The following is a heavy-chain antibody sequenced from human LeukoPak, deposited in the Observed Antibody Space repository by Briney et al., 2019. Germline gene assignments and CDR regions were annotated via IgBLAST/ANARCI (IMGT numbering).Heavy chain of an antibody. J-gene: IGHJ4*02. CDR2: IYSSNSYI. CDR3: ARAYFSGGSCYFDY. D-gene: IGHD2-15*01. V-gene: IGHV3-21*01. CDR1: GFTFSSYS. Sequence: PGGSLRLSCAASGFTFSSYSMNWVRQAPGRGLEWVSSIYSSNSYIYYADSVQGRFTISRDKAKNSLYLQMNSVRAEDTAVYYCARAYFSGGSCYFDYGGQGTLGTVSS.